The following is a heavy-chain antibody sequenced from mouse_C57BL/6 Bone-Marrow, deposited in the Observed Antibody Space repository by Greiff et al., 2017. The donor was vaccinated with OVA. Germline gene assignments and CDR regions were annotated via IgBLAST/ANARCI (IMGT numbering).Heavy chain of an antibody. CDR2: IYPGSGST. CDR3: ARSGATVVSYWYFDV. D-gene: IGHD1-1*01. Sequence: QVQLQQSGAELVKPGASVKMSCKASGYTFTSYWITWVKQRPGQGLEWIGDIYPGSGSTNYNEKFKSKATLTVDTSSSTAYMQLSSLTSEDSAVYYCARSGATVVSYWYFDVWGTGTTVTVSS. J-gene: IGHJ1*03. CDR1: GYTFTSYW. V-gene: IGHV1-55*01.